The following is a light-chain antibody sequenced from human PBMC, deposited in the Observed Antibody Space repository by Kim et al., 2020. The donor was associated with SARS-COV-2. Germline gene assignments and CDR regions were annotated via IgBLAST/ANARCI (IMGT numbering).Light chain of an antibody. CDR2: SNN. J-gene: IGLJ2*01. CDR3: AAWDDSLNGVV. Sequence: GQRVSVPCPGSSSNIGSNTVNWYQQLPGTAPKLLIYSNNRRPSGVPDRFSGSKSGTSASLAISGLQSEDEADYYCAAWDDSLNGVVFGGGTQLTVL. CDR1: SSNIGSNT. V-gene: IGLV1-44*01.